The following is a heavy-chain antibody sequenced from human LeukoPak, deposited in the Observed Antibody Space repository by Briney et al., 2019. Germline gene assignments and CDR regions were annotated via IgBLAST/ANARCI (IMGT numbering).Heavy chain of an antibody. D-gene: IGHD4-17*01. V-gene: IGHV4-39*01. CDR1: GGSISSSNYY. CDR2: IYYSGST. CDR3: ARQGTVTTIYYYYYMDV. Sequence: SETLSLTCTVSGGSISSSNYYWGWIRQPPGEGVEWIGNIYYSGSTYYNPSLKSRVTISVDTSKNQFSLKVSSVTAADTAVYFCARQGTVTTIYYYYYMDVWGKGTTVTVSS. J-gene: IGHJ6*03.